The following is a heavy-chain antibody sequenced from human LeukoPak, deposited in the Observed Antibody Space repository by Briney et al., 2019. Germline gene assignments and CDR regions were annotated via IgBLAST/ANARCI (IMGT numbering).Heavy chain of an antibody. CDR2: IIPIFGTA. CDR1: GGTFSSYA. J-gene: IGHJ4*02. Sequence: GASVKVSCKASGGTFSSYAISWVRQAPGQGLEWMGGIIPIFGTANYAQKFQGRVTITADESTSTAYMELSSLRSEDTAVYYCARGISIRYSSSWYFFDYWGQGTLVTVSS. V-gene: IGHV1-69*13. D-gene: IGHD6-13*01. CDR3: ARGISIRYSSSWYFFDY.